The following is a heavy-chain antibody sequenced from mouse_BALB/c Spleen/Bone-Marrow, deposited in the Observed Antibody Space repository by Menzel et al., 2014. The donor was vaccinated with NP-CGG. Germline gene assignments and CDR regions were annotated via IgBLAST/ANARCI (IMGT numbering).Heavy chain of an antibody. CDR1: GFNIKDTY. Sequence: EVKLVESGAELVKPGASVKLSCTASGFNIKDTYMHWVKQRPEQGLEWIGRIDPANGNTKYDPKFQGKATITADTSSNTAYLQLSSLTSEDTAVYYCASYNDGSSSCAYWGQGTMVTVSA. CDR3: ASYNDGSSSCAY. CDR2: IDPANGNT. J-gene: IGHJ3*01. V-gene: IGHV14-3*02. D-gene: IGHD1-1*01.